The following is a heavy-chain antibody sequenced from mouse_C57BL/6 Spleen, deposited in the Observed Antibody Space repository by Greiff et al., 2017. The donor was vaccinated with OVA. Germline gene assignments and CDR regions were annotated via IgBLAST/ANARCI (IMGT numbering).Heavy chain of an antibody. J-gene: IGHJ1*03. CDR1: GYTFTSYW. Sequence: VQGVESGAELAKPGASVKLSCKASGYTFTSYWMHWVKQRPGQGLEWIGYINPSSGYTKYNQKFKDKATLTADKSSSTAYMQLSSLTYEDSAVYYCARGNSKDWYFDVWGTGTTVTVSS. D-gene: IGHD2-5*01. V-gene: IGHV1-7*01. CDR3: ARGNSKDWYFDV. CDR2: INPSSGYT.